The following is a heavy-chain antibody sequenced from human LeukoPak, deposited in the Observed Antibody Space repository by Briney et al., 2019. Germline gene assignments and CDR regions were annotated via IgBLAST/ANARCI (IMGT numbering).Heavy chain of an antibody. CDR2: IDGNGAKT. Sequence: GGSLRLSCVASGFSFSTYGMSWVRQAPGKGLEWLSAIDGNGAKTFYADSGKGRFTISRDNSRNTLYLQMNSLRGEDTALYYCARQWLVNGWGQGTLVTVSS. J-gene: IGHJ4*02. CDR3: ARQWLVNG. D-gene: IGHD6-19*01. V-gene: IGHV3-23*01. CDR1: GFSFSTYG.